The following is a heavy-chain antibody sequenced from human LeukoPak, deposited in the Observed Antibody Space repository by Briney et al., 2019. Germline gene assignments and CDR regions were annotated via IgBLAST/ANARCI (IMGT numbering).Heavy chain of an antibody. CDR1: GGSFGGYY. CDR3: ARGQRPSRKSNYNYYYGMDV. D-gene: IGHD4-4*01. V-gene: IGHV4-34*01. Sequence: SETLSLTCAVYGGSFGGYYWSWIRPPPGKGLEWIGEINHSGSTNYSPSLKSRVTISVDTSKNQFSLKLSSVTAADTAVCYCARGQRPSRKSNYNYYYGMDVWGQGATVTVSS. CDR2: INHSGST. J-gene: IGHJ6*02.